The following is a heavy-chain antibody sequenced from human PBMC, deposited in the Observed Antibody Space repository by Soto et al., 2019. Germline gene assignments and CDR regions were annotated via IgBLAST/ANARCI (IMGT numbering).Heavy chain of an antibody. CDR2: IYYSGST. V-gene: IGHV4-59*01. CDR1: GGSISSFY. J-gene: IGHJ4*02. D-gene: IGHD1-26*01. CDR3: AKEGGLSGSYYISSSYYFDY. Sequence: SETLSLTCTVFGGSISSFYWSWIRQPPGKGLEWIGYIYYSGSTNYNPSVKGRFTISRDNSKNTLYLQMNSLRAEDTSVYYCAKEGGLSGSYYISSSYYFDYWGQGTLVTVSS.